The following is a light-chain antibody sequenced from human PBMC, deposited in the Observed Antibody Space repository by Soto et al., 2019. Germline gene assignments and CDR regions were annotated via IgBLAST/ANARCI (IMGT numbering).Light chain of an antibody. V-gene: IGKV3-15*01. CDR1: QSVSNN. J-gene: IGKJ1*01. CDR3: QQCHNWPRT. Sequence: EIVLVQSPVTLSLSPGERATLSCRASQSVSNNYLAWYQQKPGQAPRLLIYGASTRATGIPARFSGSGSGTDFTLTISSLQSEDLAVYYCQQCHNWPRTFGQGTKVDIK. CDR2: GAS.